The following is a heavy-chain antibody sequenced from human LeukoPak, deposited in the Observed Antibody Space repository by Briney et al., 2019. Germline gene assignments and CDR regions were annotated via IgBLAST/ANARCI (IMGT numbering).Heavy chain of an antibody. J-gene: IGHJ5*02. CDR1: GGSFSGYY. D-gene: IGHD6-13*01. Sequence: KPSETLSLTCAVYGGSFSGYYWSWIRQPPGKGLEWIGEINHSGSTNYNPSLKSRVTISVDTSKNQFSLKLSSVTAADTAVNYCARGKYSSSGALDPWGQGTLVTVSS. CDR3: ARGKYSSSGALDP. V-gene: IGHV4-34*01. CDR2: INHSGST.